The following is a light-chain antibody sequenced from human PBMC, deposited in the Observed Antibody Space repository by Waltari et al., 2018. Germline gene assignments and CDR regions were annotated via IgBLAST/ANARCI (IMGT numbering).Light chain of an antibody. CDR2: RNN. CDR1: SSNPGSTS. CDR3: ASWDDSLNALL. V-gene: IGLV1-44*01. Sequence: QSVLTQPPSASETPGQRVIISCSGSSSNPGSTSPSWYPQLPGTAPKLLIYRNNQRPSGVPDRFSGSKSGTSASLAISELQSEDEADYYCASWDDSLNALLFGGGTKLTVL. J-gene: IGLJ2*01.